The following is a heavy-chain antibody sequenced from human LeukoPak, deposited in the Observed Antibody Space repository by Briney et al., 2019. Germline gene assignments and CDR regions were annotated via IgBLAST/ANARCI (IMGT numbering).Heavy chain of an antibody. CDR2: ISGDGGST. J-gene: IGHJ6*03. Sequence: GGSLRLSCAASGFTFSSYAMSWVRQAPGKGLEWVSSISGDGGSTYYADSVKGRFTISRDNPKNTLYLKINSLRAEYTAVYYCAKDQAKVRGVIKYYYYYMDVWGKGTTVTVSS. D-gene: IGHD3-10*01. CDR1: GFTFSSYA. CDR3: AKDQAKVRGVIKYYYYYMDV. V-gene: IGHV3-23*01.